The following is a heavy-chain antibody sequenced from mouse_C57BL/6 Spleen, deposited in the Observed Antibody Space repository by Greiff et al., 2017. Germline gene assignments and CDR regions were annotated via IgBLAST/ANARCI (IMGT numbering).Heavy chain of an antibody. Sequence: EVTLVESGGGLVKPGGSLKLSCAASGFTFSSYAMSWVRQTPEKRLEWVATISDGGSYTYYPDNVKGRFTISRDNAKNNLYLQMSHLKSEDTAMYYCARDGEAMDYWGQGTSVTVSS. CDR1: GFTFSSYA. J-gene: IGHJ4*01. CDR2: ISDGGSYT. V-gene: IGHV5-4*01. CDR3: ARDGEAMDY.